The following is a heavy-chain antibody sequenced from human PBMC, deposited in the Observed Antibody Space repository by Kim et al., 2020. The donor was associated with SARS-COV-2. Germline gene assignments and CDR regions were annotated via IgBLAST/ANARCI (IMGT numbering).Heavy chain of an antibody. CDR2: IYPGDSDT. V-gene: IGHV5-51*01. J-gene: IGHJ3*02. CDR1: GYSFTSYW. CDR3: ARAERYSYGLNDAFDI. D-gene: IGHD5-18*01. Sequence: GESLKISCKGSGYSFTSYWIGWVRQMPGKGLEWMGIIYPGDSDTRYSPSFQGQVTISADKSISTAYLQWSSLKASDTAMYYCARAERYSYGLNDAFDIWGQGTMVTVSS.